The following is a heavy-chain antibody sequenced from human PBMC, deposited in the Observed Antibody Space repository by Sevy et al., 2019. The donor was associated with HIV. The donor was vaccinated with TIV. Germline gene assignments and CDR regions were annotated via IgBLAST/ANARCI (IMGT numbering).Heavy chain of an antibody. V-gene: IGHV3-15*01. CDR3: TTDQAQLLWFGELRFDY. Sequence: GGSLRLSCTASGFTFSNAWMSWVRQAPGKGLEWVGRIKSKTDGGTTDYAAPVKGRFTISRDDSKNTLYLQMNSLKTEDTAVYYCTTDQAQLLWFGELRFDYWGQGTLVTVSS. CDR1: GFTFSNAW. CDR2: IKSKTDGGTT. J-gene: IGHJ4*02. D-gene: IGHD3-10*01.